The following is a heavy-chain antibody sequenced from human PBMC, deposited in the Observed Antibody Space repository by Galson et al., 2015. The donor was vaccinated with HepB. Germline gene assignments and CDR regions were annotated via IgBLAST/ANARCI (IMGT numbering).Heavy chain of an antibody. CDR2: ISYDGSNK. Sequence: SLRLSCAASGFTFSSYAMHWVRQAPGKGLEWVAVISYDGSNKYYADSVKGRFTISRDNSKNTLYLQMNSLRADDTAVYYCARGRGYSYGYGFPWRQATLVTVPS. D-gene: IGHD5-18*01. V-gene: IGHV3-30*04. J-gene: IGHJ5*02. CDR3: ARGRGYSYGYGFP. CDR1: GFTFSSYA.